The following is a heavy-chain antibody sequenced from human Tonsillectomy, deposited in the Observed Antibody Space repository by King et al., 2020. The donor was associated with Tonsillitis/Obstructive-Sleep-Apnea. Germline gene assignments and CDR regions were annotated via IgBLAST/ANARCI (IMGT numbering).Heavy chain of an antibody. Sequence: VQLVESGGGLVQPGGSLRLFCAASGFTFSNYAMSWVRQAPGEGLEWVSAIIGSGGSTYYADSVKGRFTISRDNSKNTLYLKMNSLRAEDTAVYYCAKDAGGYYDSSGYTVGRFDPWGQGTLVTVSS. CDR3: AKDAGGYYDSSGYTVGRFDP. CDR2: IIGSGGST. CDR1: GFTFSNYA. D-gene: IGHD3-22*01. J-gene: IGHJ5*02. V-gene: IGHV3-23*04.